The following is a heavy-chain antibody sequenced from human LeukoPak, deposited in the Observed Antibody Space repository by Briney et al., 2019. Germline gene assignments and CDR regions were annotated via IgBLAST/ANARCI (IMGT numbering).Heavy chain of an antibody. J-gene: IGHJ3*02. CDR1: GFPFDDYA. V-gene: IGHV3-23*01. D-gene: IGHD2-2*02. Sequence: GGSLRLSCAASGFPFDDYAMLWVRQAPGKGLEWVSAISGSGGSTYYADSVKGRFTISRDNSKNTLYLQMNSLRAEDTAVYYCAKDWGYCSSTSCYKEDAFDIWGQGTMVTVSS. CDR2: ISGSGGST. CDR3: AKDWGYCSSTSCYKEDAFDI.